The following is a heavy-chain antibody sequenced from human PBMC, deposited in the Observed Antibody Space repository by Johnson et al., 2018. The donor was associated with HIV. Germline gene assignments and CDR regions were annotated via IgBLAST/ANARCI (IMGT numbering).Heavy chain of an antibody. V-gene: IGHV3-66*01. D-gene: IGHD3-10*01. Sequence: VQLVESGGGLVQPGRSLRLSCAASGFTFDDYAMHWVRQAPGKGLEWVSVLFSGGSIYFADSVKGRFTISRDNSKNTLYLQMNSLKVEDTAVYYCARSYSTDALDVWGQGTMVTVSS. CDR3: ARSYSTDALDV. CDR2: LFSGGSI. J-gene: IGHJ3*01. CDR1: GFTFDDYA.